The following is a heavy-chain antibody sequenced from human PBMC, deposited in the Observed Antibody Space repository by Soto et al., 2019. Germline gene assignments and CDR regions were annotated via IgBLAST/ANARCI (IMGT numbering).Heavy chain of an antibody. V-gene: IGHV4-30-2*01. CDR2: IYHSGST. J-gene: IGHJ3*02. D-gene: IGHD2-8*01. CDR1: GGSISSGGYS. CDR3: ARQGGPTHGLDM. Sequence: SETLSLTCAVSGGSISSGGYSWSWIRQPPGKGLEWIGYIYHSGSTYYNPSLKSRVTISVDRSKNQFSLKLSSVTAADTAVYYCARQGGPTHGLDMWGQGTMVTVSS.